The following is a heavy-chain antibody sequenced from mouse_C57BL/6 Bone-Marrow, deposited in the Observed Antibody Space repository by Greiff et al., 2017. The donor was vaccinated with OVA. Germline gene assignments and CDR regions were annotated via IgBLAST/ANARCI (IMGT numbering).Heavy chain of an antibody. Sequence: VQLQESGAELMKPGASVKLSCTASGYTFTGYWIEWVKQRPGHGLEWIGEIFPGSGSTNYNEKFKGKATFTADPSSNTAYMQLSSLTTESSAIYYCARRGGYDYDRTWFAYWGQGTLVTVSA. V-gene: IGHV1-9*01. CDR1: GYTFTGYW. D-gene: IGHD2-4*01. CDR3: ARRGGYDYDRTWFAY. CDR2: IFPGSGST. J-gene: IGHJ3*01.